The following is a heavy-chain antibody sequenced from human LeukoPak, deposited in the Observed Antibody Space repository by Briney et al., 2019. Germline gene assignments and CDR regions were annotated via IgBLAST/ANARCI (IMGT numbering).Heavy chain of an antibody. CDR3: ARIGHEDYYFDY. V-gene: IGHV4-59*13. CDR2: IYYSGST. CDR1: GVSISSNY. J-gene: IGHJ4*02. Sequence: PSETLSLTCTVSGVSISSNYWSWIRQPPGKGLEWIGYIYYSGSTNYNPSLKSRVTISVDTSKNQFSLKLSSVTAADTAVYYCARIGHEDYYFDYWGQGTLVTVSS.